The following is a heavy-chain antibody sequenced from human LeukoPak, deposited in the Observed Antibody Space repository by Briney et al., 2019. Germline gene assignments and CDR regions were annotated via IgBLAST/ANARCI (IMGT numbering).Heavy chain of an antibody. J-gene: IGHJ6*03. CDR2: ISYDGSNK. CDR3: AKDTPYYDFWSGMDV. V-gene: IGHV3-30-3*01. D-gene: IGHD3-3*01. Sequence: GGSLRLSCAASGFTFSSYAMHWVRQAPGKGLEWVAVISYDGSNKYYADSVKGRFTISRDNSKNTVYLQMNNLRDEDTAIYYCAKDTPYYDFWSGMDVWGKGTTVTVSS. CDR1: GFTFSSYA.